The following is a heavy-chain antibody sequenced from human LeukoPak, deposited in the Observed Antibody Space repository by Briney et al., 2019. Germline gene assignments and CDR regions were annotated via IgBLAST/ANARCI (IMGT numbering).Heavy chain of an antibody. CDR2: ISAYDGNT. CDR1: GGTFSSYA. D-gene: IGHD6-19*01. V-gene: IGHV1-18*01. CDR3: ARQWLVRESGGFDY. J-gene: IGHJ4*02. Sequence: ASVKVSCKASGGTFSSYAISWVRQAPGQGLEWMGWISAYDGNTNYAQKLQGRVTMTTDTSTSTAYMELRSLRSDDTAVYYCARQWLVRESGGFDYWGQGTLVTVSS.